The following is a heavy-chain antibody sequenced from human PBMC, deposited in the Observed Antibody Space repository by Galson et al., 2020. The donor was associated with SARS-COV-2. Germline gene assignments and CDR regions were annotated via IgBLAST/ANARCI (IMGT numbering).Heavy chain of an antibody. CDR3: ARELYDSGWFDY. V-gene: IGHV3-7*03. Sequence: LSLTCAASGFSFSSYWMTWVRQAPGKGLEWVANIKQDGSDKYYVDSVKGRFTISRDNAKNSLYLHMNSLRAEDTAVYYCARELYDSGWFDYWGQGTLVTVSS. CDR2: IKQDGSDK. D-gene: IGHD6-19*01. CDR1: GFSFSSYW. J-gene: IGHJ4*02.